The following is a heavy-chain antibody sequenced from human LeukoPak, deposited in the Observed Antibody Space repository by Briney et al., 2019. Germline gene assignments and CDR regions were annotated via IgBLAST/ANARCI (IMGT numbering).Heavy chain of an antibody. CDR2: ISSSSSYT. V-gene: IGHV3-11*05. D-gene: IGHD1-26*01. CDR3: ARDLPIVGGSDY. Sequence: GGSLRLSCAASGFTFSDYYMSWIRQAPGQGLELVSYISSSSSYTNYADSVKGRFTISRDNAKNSLYLQMNSLRAEDTAVYYCARDLPIVGGSDYWGQGTLVTVSS. CDR1: GFTFSDYY. J-gene: IGHJ4*02.